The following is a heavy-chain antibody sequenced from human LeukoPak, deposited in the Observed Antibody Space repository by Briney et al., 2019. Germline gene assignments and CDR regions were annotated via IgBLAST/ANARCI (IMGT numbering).Heavy chain of an antibody. CDR1: GGSFSGYY. Sequence: SETLSLTCAVYGGSFSGYYWSWIRQPPGKGLEWIGSIYYSGSAYYNPSLKSRVTISVDTSKNQFSLKLSSVTAADTAVYYCARGGGTTGTTGYWGQGTLVTVSS. D-gene: IGHD1-1*01. V-gene: IGHV4-34*01. CDR2: IYYSGSA. CDR3: ARGGGTTGTTGY. J-gene: IGHJ4*02.